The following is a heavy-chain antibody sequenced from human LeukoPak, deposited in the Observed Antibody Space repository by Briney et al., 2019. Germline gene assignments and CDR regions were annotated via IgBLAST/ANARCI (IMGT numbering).Heavy chain of an antibody. J-gene: IGHJ4*02. Sequence: GGSLRLSCAASGFTFSSHNMNWVRQAPGKGLEWVSYISSSSSTIYYADSVKGRFIISRDNAKNSLYLQMNSLRAEDTAVYYCAGYGSGSFWGQGTLVTVSS. V-gene: IGHV3-48*04. CDR2: ISSSSSTI. CDR1: GFTFSSHN. CDR3: AGYGSGSF. D-gene: IGHD3-10*01.